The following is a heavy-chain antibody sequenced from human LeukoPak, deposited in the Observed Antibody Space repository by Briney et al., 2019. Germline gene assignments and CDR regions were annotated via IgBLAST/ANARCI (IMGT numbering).Heavy chain of an antibody. D-gene: IGHD1-26*01. V-gene: IGHV4-61*02. CDR3: ARAPIVGANYYFDY. Sequence: PSETLSLTCTVSGGSISSGSYYWSWIRQPAGKGLEWIGRIYTSGSTNYNPSLKSRVTMSVDTSKNQFSLKLSSVTAADTAVYYCARAPIVGANYYFDYWGQGTLVTVSS. J-gene: IGHJ4*02. CDR1: GGSISSGSYY. CDR2: IYTSGST.